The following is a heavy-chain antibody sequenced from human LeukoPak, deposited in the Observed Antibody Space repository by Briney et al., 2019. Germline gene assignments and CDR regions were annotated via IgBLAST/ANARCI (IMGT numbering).Heavy chain of an antibody. CDR1: GGSISSGDYY. Sequence: SETLSLTCTVSGGSISSGDYYWSRIRQPPGKGLEWIGYIYYSGTTYYNPSLKSRVTISVDTSKSQFSLKLSSVTAADTAVYYCATRYCSGGNCYAGDFQHWGQGTLVTVSS. J-gene: IGHJ1*01. CDR2: IYYSGTT. CDR3: ATRYCSGGNCYAGDFQH. V-gene: IGHV4-30-4*01. D-gene: IGHD2-15*01.